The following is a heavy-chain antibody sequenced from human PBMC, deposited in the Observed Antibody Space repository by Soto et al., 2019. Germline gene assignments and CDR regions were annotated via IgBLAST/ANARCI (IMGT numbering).Heavy chain of an antibody. CDR2: IWYDGSNK. V-gene: IGHV3-33*01. Sequence: GGSLRLSCAASGFTFSSYGMHWVRQAPGKGLEWVAVIWYDGSNKYYADSVKGRFTISRDNSKNTLYLQMNSLRAEDTAVYYCAGDSASGGSYYDFGGGCATGWYGMDVWGQGTTVTVSS. J-gene: IGHJ6*02. D-gene: IGHD3-3*01. CDR3: AGDSASGGSYYDFGGGCATGWYGMDV. CDR1: GFTFSSYG.